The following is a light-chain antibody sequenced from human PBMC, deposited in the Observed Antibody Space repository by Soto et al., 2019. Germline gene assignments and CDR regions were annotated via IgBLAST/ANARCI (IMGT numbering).Light chain of an antibody. J-gene: IGKJ1*01. CDR1: QSVSSSY. CDR3: QQYGSSPWT. Sequence: EIVLTQSPCTLSLSAGERATLSWGASQSVSSSYLAWYQQKHGQAPRLVIYGASSRATGIPDRFSGSGYGTDFNLTISRLETEDFAVYYCQQYGSSPWTFGQGTKVDIK. CDR2: GAS. V-gene: IGKV3-20*01.